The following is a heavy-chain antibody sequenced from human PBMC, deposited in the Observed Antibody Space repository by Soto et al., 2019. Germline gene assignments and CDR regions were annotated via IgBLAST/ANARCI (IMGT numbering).Heavy chain of an antibody. J-gene: IGHJ6*02. CDR3: ARGVFRDLTRFGFDYYGMDV. CDR1: GYNFADYG. V-gene: IGHV1-18*01. D-gene: IGHD3-10*02. Sequence: QVHLVQSGPELKKPGASVKVSCKASGYNFADYGINWVRQAPGQGLEWMGWISAYNGNTNYAQKIQDRVTMTTDTSTNSSYMEMRRLWSDDSAVYYCARGVFRDLTRFGFDYYGMDVWGQGTTVTVSS. CDR2: ISAYNGNT.